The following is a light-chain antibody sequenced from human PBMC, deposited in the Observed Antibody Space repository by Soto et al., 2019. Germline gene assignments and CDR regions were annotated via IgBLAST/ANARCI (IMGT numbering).Light chain of an antibody. CDR3: QQSYSTPLT. Sequence: DIQMTQSPSTLSASVGDRVTITCRASQSISSWLAWYQQKPGKAPKLLIYKASSLESGVPSRFSGSGSGTEFTLTISSLLPDDFATYYCQQSYSTPLTFGGGTKVDIK. J-gene: IGKJ4*01. V-gene: IGKV1-5*03. CDR2: KAS. CDR1: QSISSW.